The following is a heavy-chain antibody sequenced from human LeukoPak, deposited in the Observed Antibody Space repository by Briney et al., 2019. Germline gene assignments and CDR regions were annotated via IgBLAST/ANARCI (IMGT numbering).Heavy chain of an antibody. CDR3: ARVLWAGTMSY. Sequence: PSETLSLTCAVYGGSFSGYYWSWIRQPPGKGLEWIGEINHSGSTNYNPSLKSRVTISVDASKNQFSLKLSSVTAADTAVYYCARVLWAGTMSYWGQGTLVTVSS. D-gene: IGHD6-19*01. CDR1: GGSFSGYY. J-gene: IGHJ4*02. V-gene: IGHV4-34*01. CDR2: INHSGST.